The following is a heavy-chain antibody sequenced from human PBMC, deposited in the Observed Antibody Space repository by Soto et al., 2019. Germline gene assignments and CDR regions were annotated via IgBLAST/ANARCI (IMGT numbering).Heavy chain of an antibody. J-gene: IGHJ4*02. CDR2: IYYSGST. D-gene: IGHD1-7*01. CDR1: GGSVSRGSYY. CDR3: ARGITGTTMFDY. Sequence: PSETLSLTCTVSGGSVSRGSYYWSWIRQPPGKGLEWIGYIYYSGSTNYNPSLKSRVTISVDTSKNQFSLKLSSVTAADTAVYYCARGITGTTMFDYWGQGTLVTVSS. V-gene: IGHV4-61*01.